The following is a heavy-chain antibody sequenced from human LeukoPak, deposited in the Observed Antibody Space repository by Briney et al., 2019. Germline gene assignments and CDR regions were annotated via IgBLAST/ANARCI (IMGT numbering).Heavy chain of an antibody. D-gene: IGHD3-10*01. J-gene: IGHJ4*02. CDR3: ARMSCSFITMVRGVIISPAYY. Sequence: SETLSLTCTVSGASISFYYWRWIRQPPGKGLEWIGYISYSASTNYNPSLKSRVTISVDTSKNQFSLKLSSVTAADTAVYYCARMSCSFITMVRGVIISPAYYWGQGTLVTVSS. V-gene: IGHV4-59*08. CDR1: GASISFYY. CDR2: ISYSAST.